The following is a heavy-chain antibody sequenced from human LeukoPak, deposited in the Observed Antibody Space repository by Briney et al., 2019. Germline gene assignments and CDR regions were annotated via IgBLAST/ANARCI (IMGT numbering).Heavy chain of an antibody. Sequence: GGSLRLSCAASGFTFSNYTMNWVRQAPGKRLEWVSSITSSSTIHYADSVKGRFTISRDNAKKSLYLQMNSLRAEDTAVYYCAKDLNPYYDFWSGYLDAFDIWGQGTMVTVSS. J-gene: IGHJ3*02. CDR3: AKDLNPYYDFWSGYLDAFDI. V-gene: IGHV3-69-1*01. CDR1: GFTFSNYT. CDR2: ITSSSTI. D-gene: IGHD3-3*01.